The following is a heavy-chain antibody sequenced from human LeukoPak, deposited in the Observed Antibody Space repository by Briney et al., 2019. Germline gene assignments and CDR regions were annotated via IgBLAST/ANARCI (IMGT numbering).Heavy chain of an antibody. J-gene: IGHJ5*02. Sequence: GRSLRLSCAASGFTFSTYGMHWVRQAPGKGLEWVAIISYDESYKYYADSVKGRFTISRDNSKNTLYLQMNSLRAEDTAVYYCARARYCSGTSCRGFDPWGQGTLVTVSS. CDR1: GFTFSTYG. CDR2: ISYDESYK. D-gene: IGHD2-2*01. V-gene: IGHV3-30*03. CDR3: ARARYCSGTSCRGFDP.